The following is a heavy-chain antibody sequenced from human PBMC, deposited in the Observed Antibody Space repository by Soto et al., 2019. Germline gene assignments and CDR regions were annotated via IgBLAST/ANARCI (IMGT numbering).Heavy chain of an antibody. CDR3: ATSNWNDGTIDY. J-gene: IGHJ4*02. V-gene: IGHV4-39*01. CDR2: IYYSGST. D-gene: IGHD1-1*01. Sequence: PSATLSLTCTVSGGSIISSSYYWGWIRQAPGKGLEWIGSIYYSGSTYYNPSLKSRVTISVDTSKNQFSLKLSSVTAADTAVYYWATSNWNDGTIDYWGQGALVTVSS. CDR1: GGSIISSSYY.